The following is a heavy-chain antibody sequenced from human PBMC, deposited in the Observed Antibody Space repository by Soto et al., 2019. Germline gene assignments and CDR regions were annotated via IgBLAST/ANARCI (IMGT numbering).Heavy chain of an antibody. CDR2: LSGNGGRT. CDR3: TQIYYGDYRTY. Sequence: GVSLRLSCAVSGLTFSNYAMSWVRQSPGKGLEWVSALSGNGGRTHYSDSVKGRFTISRDNSKNTLYLQMNSLRAEDTAVYYCTQIYYGDYRTYWGQGTLATVSS. J-gene: IGHJ4*02. D-gene: IGHD4-17*01. CDR1: GLTFSNYA. V-gene: IGHV3-23*01.